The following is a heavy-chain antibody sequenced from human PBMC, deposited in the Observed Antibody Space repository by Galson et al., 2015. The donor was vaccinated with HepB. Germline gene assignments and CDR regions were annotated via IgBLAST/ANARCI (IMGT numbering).Heavy chain of an antibody. CDR1: GFTFSESV. CDR3: IRRYQIDIGWVDV. D-gene: IGHD6-19*01. J-gene: IGHJ4*02. Sequence: SLRLSCAASGFTFSESVFHWVRQASGKGLEWVGRIRAKANSDATTYGASVRSRFAISRDDSKNTAFLQMNSLKIEDTAVYYCIRRYQIDIGWVDVWGQGTLVTVSS. CDR2: IRAKANSDAT. V-gene: IGHV3-73*01.